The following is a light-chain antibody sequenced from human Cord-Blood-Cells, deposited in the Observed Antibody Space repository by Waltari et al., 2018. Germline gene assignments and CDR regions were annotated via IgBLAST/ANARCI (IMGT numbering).Light chain of an antibody. CDR2: DAS. J-gene: IGKJ3*01. Sequence: EIVLTQSPATLSLSPGERATLACSASQSVSSYLAWSHQKPGQAPRLLIYDASNRATGIPARFSGSGSGTDFTLTISSLEPEDFAVYYCQQRSNWPPFTFGPGTKVDIK. V-gene: IGKV3-11*01. CDR3: QQRSNWPPFT. CDR1: QSVSSY.